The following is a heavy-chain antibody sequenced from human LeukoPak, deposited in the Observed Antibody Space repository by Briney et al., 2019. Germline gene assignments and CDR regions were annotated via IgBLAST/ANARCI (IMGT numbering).Heavy chain of an antibody. V-gene: IGHV3-30-3*01. CDR1: GFTFSSYA. CDR3: ARVPPYSGSYSYYFDY. J-gene: IGHJ4*02. D-gene: IGHD1-26*01. Sequence: PGGSLRLSCAASGFTFSSYAMHWVRQAPGKGLEWVAVISYDGSNKYYADSVKGRFTISRDNSKNTLYLQMNSLRAEDTAVYYCARVPPYSGSYSYYFDYWGQGTLVTVSS. CDR2: ISYDGSNK.